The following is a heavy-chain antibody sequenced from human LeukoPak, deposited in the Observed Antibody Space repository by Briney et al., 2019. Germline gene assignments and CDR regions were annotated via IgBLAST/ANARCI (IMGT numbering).Heavy chain of an antibody. CDR2: ISGSAGST. J-gene: IGHJ4*02. D-gene: IGHD5-18*01. V-gene: IGHV3-23*01. CDR1: GFTFSSYA. Sequence: PGGSLRLSCAASGFTFSSYAMSWVRQAPGKGLEWVSAISGSAGSTYYADAVKGRFTISRDNSKNTLYLKMNSLRSDDTAAYYCAKEGVQIWFTRFVYWGQGTLVTVSS. CDR3: AKEGVQIWFTRFVY.